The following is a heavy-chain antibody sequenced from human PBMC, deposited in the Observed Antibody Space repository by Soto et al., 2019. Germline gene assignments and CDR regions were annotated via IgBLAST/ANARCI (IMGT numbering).Heavy chain of an antibody. D-gene: IGHD3-16*01. J-gene: IGHJ2*01. V-gene: IGHV3-23*01. Sequence: EVQLLESGGGLVQPGGYLRLSCAASGFTFSSYAMSWVRQAPGKGLEWVSAISGSGGSTYYADSVKARFTISRDNYKNTLYPKMNSLRAEDTAVYYCANELGGGNSVHDWYFDLWGRGTLVTVSS. CDR2: ISGSGGST. CDR1: GFTFSSYA. CDR3: ANELGGGNSVHDWYFDL.